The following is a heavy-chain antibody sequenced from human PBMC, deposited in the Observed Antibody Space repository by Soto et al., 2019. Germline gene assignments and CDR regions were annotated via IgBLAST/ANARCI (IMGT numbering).Heavy chain of an antibody. CDR2: IYYSGST. Sequence: SETLSLTCTVSGGSISSSGYYWGWIRQPPGKGLEWIGSIYYSGSTYYNPSLKSRVTISVDTSKNQFSLKLSSVTAADTAVYYCVRRNRSWFGELLRNYYFDYWGQGTLLTVSS. D-gene: IGHD3-10*01. CDR1: GGSISSSGYY. J-gene: IGHJ4*02. CDR3: VRRNRSWFGELLRNYYFDY. V-gene: IGHV4-39*01.